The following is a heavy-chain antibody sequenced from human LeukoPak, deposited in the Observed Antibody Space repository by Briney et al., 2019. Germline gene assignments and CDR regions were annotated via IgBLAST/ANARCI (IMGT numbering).Heavy chain of an antibody. CDR1: GDPISSYY. CDR2: IYYSGSP. J-gene: IGHJ4*02. D-gene: IGHD5-18*01. CDR3: ARVKLNTAMLYFDY. Sequence: NPSETLSLTCTVAGDPISSYYWSWIRQPPGKVMEWIRHIYYSGSPNYNPSLKSRVTISLYTSQNQFSLKLSSVTAADTAVYYCARVKLNTAMLYFDYWGQGTLVTVSS. V-gene: IGHV4-59*01.